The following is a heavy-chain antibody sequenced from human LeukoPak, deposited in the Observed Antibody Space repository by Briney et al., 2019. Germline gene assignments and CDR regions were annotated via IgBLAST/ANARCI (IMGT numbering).Heavy chain of an antibody. D-gene: IGHD5-12*01. J-gene: IGHJ4*02. V-gene: IGHV3-7*01. CDR3: AGAGGYASSWAY. Sequence: GGSLRLSCAASGFTFSSYWMSWVRQAPGKGLEWVANIKQDGSEKNYVDSVKGRFTISRDNAKNSLDLQMNSLRGGDTAVYYCAGAGGYASSWAYWGQGTLVTVSS. CDR2: IKQDGSEK. CDR1: GFTFSSYW.